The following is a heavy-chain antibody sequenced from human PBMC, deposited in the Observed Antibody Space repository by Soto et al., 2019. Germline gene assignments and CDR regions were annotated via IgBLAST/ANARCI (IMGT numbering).Heavy chain of an antibody. J-gene: IGHJ3*02. D-gene: IGHD6-13*01. CDR1: GGTFSSYA. V-gene: IGHV3-23*01. Sequence: GASVKVSCKASGGTFSSYAMSWVRQAPGKGLEWVSAISGSGGSTYYADSVKGRFTISRDNSKNTLYLQMNSLRAEDTAVYYCAKDLYSSSWYASDAFDIWGQGTMVTVSS. CDR3: AKDLYSSSWYASDAFDI. CDR2: ISGSGGST.